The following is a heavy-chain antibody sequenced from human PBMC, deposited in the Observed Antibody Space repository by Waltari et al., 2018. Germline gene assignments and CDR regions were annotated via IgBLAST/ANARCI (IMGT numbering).Heavy chain of an antibody. D-gene: IGHD5-12*01. CDR1: GFTFSSCA. CDR3: VNGYSGFDYDY. CDR2: ISATGYET. Sequence: VQLLESGGGLVQPGGSLRLSCAASGFTFSSCAMSWVRQAPGKGLEWVSAISATGYETYYTDSVKGRFTISRDNSKNTVSLQMNSLRAEDTAVYYCVNGYSGFDYDYWGQGTLVTVSS. J-gene: IGHJ4*02. V-gene: IGHV3-23*01.